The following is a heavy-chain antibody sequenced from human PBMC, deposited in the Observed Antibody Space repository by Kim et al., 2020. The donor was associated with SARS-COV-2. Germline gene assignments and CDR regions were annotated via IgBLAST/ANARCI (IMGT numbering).Heavy chain of an antibody. CDR2: KWYDGSNK. D-gene: IGHD3-16*01. Sequence: GGSLRLSCAASGFTFSSYAMHWVRQAPGKGLEWVAVKWYDGSNKYYADSVKGRFTISRDNSKNTLYLQMNSRRAEDTAVYYCAAPPYGGNYWGQGTLVTVSS. CDR3: AAPPYGGNY. J-gene: IGHJ4*02. CDR1: GFTFSSYA. V-gene: IGHV3-33*01.